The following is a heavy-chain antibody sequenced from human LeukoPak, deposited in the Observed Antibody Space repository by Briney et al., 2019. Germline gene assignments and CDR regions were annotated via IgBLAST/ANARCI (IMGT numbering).Heavy chain of an antibody. CDR3: ARGRAWGSYYYFYLDV. J-gene: IGHJ6*03. CDR1: GATFSSHS. V-gene: IGHV1-46*01. CDR2: INPSSGST. Sequence: ASVKVSCKASGATFSSHSISWVRQAPGQGLEWMGIINPSSGSTSYAQKFQGRVTMTSDTSTTTVYMKLSSLRSEDTAVYYCARGRAWGSYYYFYLDVWGKGTTVTISS. D-gene: IGHD3-16*01.